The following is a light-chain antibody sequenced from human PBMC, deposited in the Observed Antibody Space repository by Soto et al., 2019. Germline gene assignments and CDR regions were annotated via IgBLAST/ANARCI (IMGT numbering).Light chain of an antibody. CDR1: SSDVGGYNY. Sequence: QSVLTQPASVSGSPGQSITISCTGTSSDVGGYNYVSWYQQHPGRAPKLIIYDVTNRPSGISNRFSGSKSGNTASLTISGLQTEDEADYYCISFTSSHIYVFGTGTKLTVL. CDR3: ISFTSSHIYV. J-gene: IGLJ1*01. CDR2: DVT. V-gene: IGLV2-14*03.